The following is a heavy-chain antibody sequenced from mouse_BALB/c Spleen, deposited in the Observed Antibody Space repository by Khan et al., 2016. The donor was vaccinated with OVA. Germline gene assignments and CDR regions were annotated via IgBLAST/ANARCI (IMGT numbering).Heavy chain of an antibody. J-gene: IGHJ2*01. D-gene: IGHD2-3*01. CDR2: ISTYSGST. V-gene: IGHV1S137*01. Sequence: QVQLQQSGPELVRPGVSVKISCKGSGYTFTDYAMYWVKQSHAESLEWIGLISTYSGSTNYNQKFKGKVTMTVDKSSSAASMELARLTSEDSSIYYVAIPAYGGYYDYWGQGTALTVSS. CDR1: GYTFTDYA. CDR3: AIPAYGGYYDY.